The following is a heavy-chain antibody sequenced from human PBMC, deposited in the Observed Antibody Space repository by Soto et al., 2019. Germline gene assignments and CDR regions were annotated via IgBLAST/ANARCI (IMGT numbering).Heavy chain of an antibody. CDR1: GFTFSSYA. V-gene: IGHV3-23*01. CDR3: AKSRMVRLYYFDY. D-gene: IGHD3-10*01. Sequence: GGSLRLSCAASGFTFSSYAMSWVRQAPGKGLEWVSAISGSDDSTYYADSVKGRFTLSRDNSKSTLSLQMNSLRAEDTAIYYCAKSRMVRLYYFDYWGQGTLVTVSS. J-gene: IGHJ4*02. CDR2: ISGSDDST.